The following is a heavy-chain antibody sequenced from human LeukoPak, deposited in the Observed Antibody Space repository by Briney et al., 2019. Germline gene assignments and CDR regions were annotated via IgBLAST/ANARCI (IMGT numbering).Heavy chain of an antibody. CDR1: GGSFSGYY. V-gene: IGHV4-34*01. CDR2: INHSGST. J-gene: IGHJ4*02. D-gene: IGHD3-22*01. CDR3: ARDPYYYDSNGYYYDY. Sequence: PSETLSLTCAVYGGSFSGYYWSWIRQPPGKGLEWIGEINHSGSTNYNPSLKSRVTVSVDTSKNQFSLKLSSVTAADTAVYYCARDPYYYDSNGYYYDYWGPGTLVTVSS.